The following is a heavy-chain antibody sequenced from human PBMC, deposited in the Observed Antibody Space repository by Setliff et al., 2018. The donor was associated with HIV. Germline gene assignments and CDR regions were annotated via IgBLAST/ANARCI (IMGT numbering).Heavy chain of an antibody. D-gene: IGHD1-7*01. V-gene: IGHV4-39*01. Sequence: SETLSLTCTVSGGSISSSSYYWGWIRQPPGRGLEWIGSIYYSGSTYYNPSLKSRVTISVDTSKNQFSLKLSSVTAADTAVYYCARTPEELRYFDYWGQGTRVTV. CDR1: GGSISSSSYY. CDR2: IYYSGST. J-gene: IGHJ4*02. CDR3: ARTPEELRYFDY.